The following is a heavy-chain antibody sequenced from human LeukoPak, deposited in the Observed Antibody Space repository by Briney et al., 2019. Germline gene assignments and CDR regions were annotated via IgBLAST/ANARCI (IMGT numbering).Heavy chain of an antibody. J-gene: IGHJ4*02. CDR2: MNPNSGNT. CDR1: GYTFTSYD. CDR3: ARGSYSAYYYDTSGYYLPY. D-gene: IGHD3-22*01. Sequence: ASVKVSCKASGYTFTSYDINWVRQATGQGLEWMGWMNPNSGNTGYGQKFRGRVTMTRDTSISTAYMELSSLRFEDTAVYYCARGSYSAYYYDTSGYYLPYWGQGTLVTVSS. V-gene: IGHV1-8*01.